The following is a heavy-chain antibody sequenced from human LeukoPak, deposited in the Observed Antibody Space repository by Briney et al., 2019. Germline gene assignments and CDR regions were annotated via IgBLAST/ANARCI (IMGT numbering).Heavy chain of an antibody. J-gene: IGHJ4*02. Sequence: GGSLRLSRAASGFTFSSYAMSWVRQAPGKGLEWVSAISGSGGSTYYADSVKGRFTISRDNSKNTLYLQMNSLRAEDTAVYYCAKDRSSSWYSAAPYYFDYWGQGTLVTVSP. CDR2: ISGSGGST. CDR1: GFTFSSYA. D-gene: IGHD6-13*01. V-gene: IGHV3-23*01. CDR3: AKDRSSSWYSAAPYYFDY.